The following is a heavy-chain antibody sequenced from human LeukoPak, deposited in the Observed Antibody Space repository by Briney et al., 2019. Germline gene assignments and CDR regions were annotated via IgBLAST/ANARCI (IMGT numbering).Heavy chain of an antibody. CDR2: VNHSGST. Sequence: SETLSLTCAVYHGSFSGYYWSWIRQPPGKGLEWIGEVNHSGSTNYNPSLKSRVTISGDTSKNQFSLKLSSVTAADTAVYYCARVALAIAARLYNWFDPWGQGTLVTVSS. V-gene: IGHV4-34*01. CDR3: ARVALAIAARLYNWFDP. J-gene: IGHJ5*02. D-gene: IGHD6-6*01. CDR1: HGSFSGYY.